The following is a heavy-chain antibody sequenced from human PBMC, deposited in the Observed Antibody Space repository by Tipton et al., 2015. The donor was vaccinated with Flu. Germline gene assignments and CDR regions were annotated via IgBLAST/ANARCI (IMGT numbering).Heavy chain of an antibody. D-gene: IGHD1-7*01. Sequence: TLSLTCAVSGGSISSGGYSWNWIRQPPGKGLEWIGYIYHTGSTYYTPSLKSRVTISVDTSKNQFSLKPTSVTAADTAVYFCSRGTGTTRGYFHHWGQGTLVTVSS. CDR1: GGSISSGGYS. J-gene: IGHJ1*01. V-gene: IGHV4-30-2*01. CDR2: IYHTGST. CDR3: SRGTGTTRGYFHH.